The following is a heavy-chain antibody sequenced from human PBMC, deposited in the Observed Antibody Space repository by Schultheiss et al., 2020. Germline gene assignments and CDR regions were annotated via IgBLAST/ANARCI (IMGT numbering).Heavy chain of an antibody. CDR3: AKSPDGYYNNNWFDP. CDR1: GGSISSGGYY. Sequence: SETLSLTCAVSGGSISSGGYYWSWIRQPPGKGLEWIGYIYYSGSTYYNPSLKSRVTISVDKSKNQFSLKLSSVTAADTAVYYCAKSPDGYYNNNWFDPWGEGTLVTVSS. J-gene: IGHJ5*02. V-gene: IGHV4-30-4*07. CDR2: IYYSGST. D-gene: IGHD5-24*01.